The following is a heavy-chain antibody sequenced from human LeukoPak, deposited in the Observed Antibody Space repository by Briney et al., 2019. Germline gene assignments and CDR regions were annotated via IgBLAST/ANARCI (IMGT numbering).Heavy chain of an antibody. J-gene: IGHJ4*02. CDR1: GYSFTSYG. CDR3: AREPKIGNLDY. Sequence: GASVKVSCKASGYSFTSYGIGWVRQAPGQGLEWMGWSDTYNGKTHYAQNLQGRVTMTTDISTTTAYMELRSLRSDDTAVYYCAREPKIGNLDYWGLGTLVIVSS. CDR2: SDTYNGKT. V-gene: IGHV1-18*01.